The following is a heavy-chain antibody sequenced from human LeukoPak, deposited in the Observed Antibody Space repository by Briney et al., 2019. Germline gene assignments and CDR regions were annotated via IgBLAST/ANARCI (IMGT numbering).Heavy chain of an antibody. V-gene: IGHV3-21*01. D-gene: IGHD6-13*01. CDR1: GFIFSTYT. Sequence: GGSLRLSCAASGFIFSTYTMNWVRQAPGKGLEWVSSISSSGSYIYYADSVKGRFTISRDNAKNSLYLQMNSLRAEDTAVYDCARDSQAAAGTLDYWGQGTLVTVSS. CDR2: ISSSGSYI. J-gene: IGHJ4*02. CDR3: ARDSQAAAGTLDY.